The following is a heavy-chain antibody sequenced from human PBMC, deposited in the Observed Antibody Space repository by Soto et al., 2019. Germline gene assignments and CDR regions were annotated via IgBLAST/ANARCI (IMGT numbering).Heavy chain of an antibody. J-gene: IGHJ3*01. CDR3: AREAGYCSRTSCYRRAFDL. CDR1: GFTFSSHW. V-gene: IGHV3-74*01. CDR2: VNTDGATT. Sequence: EVELVESGGDLVQPRGSLRLSCAASGFTFSSHWMHWVRQVPGKGLVWIGRVNTDGATTSYADAVKGRFTISRDNAKNTVFLLMDGLTAEDTSTYYCAREAGYCSRTSCYRRAFDLWGQGTMVTVSP. D-gene: IGHD2-2*01.